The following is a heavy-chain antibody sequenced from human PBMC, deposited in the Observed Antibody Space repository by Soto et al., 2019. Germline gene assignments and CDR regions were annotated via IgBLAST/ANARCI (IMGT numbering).Heavy chain of an antibody. V-gene: IGHV1-8*01. CDR1: GYTLTSYD. CDR3: AIGLQCTNAVCHDY. CDR2: MNLNSGNT. Sequence: QVQLVQSGAEVKKPGASVKVSCKASGYTLTSYDINWVRQATGQGLEWMGRMNLNSGNTVYAQKFQGRVTMTRNTXXSTADMELNSLRSDDTAVYYCAIGLQCTNAVCHDYWGPGTLVTGSS. D-gene: IGHD2-8*01. J-gene: IGHJ4*01.